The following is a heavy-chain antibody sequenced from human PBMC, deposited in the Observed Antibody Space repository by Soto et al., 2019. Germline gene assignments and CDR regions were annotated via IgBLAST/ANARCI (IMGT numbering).Heavy chain of an antibody. CDR2: ISYDGSNE. J-gene: IGHJ6*02. CDR1: GFTFSSYA. CDR3: ARDSQVQKQGHYYYYGMDL. D-gene: IGHD6-19*01. V-gene: IGHV3-30-3*01. Sequence: GGSLRLSCAASGFTFSSYAMHWVRQAPGKGLEGVAVISYDGSNEYYADSVKGRFTISRDNSKNTLYLHMNSLRAEDTAVYYCARDSQVQKQGHYYYYGMDLWGQGATVTVSS.